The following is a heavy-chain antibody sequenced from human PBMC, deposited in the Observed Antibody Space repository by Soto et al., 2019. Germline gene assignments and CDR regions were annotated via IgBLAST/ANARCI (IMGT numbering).Heavy chain of an antibody. D-gene: IGHD3-22*01. CDR3: ARTAAYDSSGSPLYYFDY. CDR1: GGSVSSAGYF. Sequence: SETLSLTCTVSGGSVSSAGYFWSWIRQHPGKGLERIAYIYYSGSAYYNPSLKSRVTISVDSSKNQFSLKLTSVTAADTAVYYCARTAAYDSSGSPLYYFDYWGQGTLVTVSS. CDR2: IYYSGSA. V-gene: IGHV4-31*03. J-gene: IGHJ4*02.